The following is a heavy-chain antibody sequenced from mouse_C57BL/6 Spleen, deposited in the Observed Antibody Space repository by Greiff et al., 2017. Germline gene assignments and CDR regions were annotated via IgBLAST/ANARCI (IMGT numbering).Heavy chain of an antibody. D-gene: IGHD2-2*01. CDR3: AEGYGYDWYAMDY. J-gene: IGHJ4*01. V-gene: IGHV1-22*01. Sequence: EVQLQESGPELVKPGASVKMSCKASGYTFTDYNMHWVKQSHGKSLEWIGYINPNNGGTSYNQKFKGKATLTVNKSSSTAYMELRSLTSEDSAVYYCAEGYGYDWYAMDYWGQGTSVTVSS. CDR2: INPNNGGT. CDR1: GYTFTDYN.